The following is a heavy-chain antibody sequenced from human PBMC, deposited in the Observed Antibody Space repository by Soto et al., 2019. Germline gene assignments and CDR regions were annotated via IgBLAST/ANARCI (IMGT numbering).Heavy chain of an antibody. D-gene: IGHD6-13*01. CDR1: VFTFSSYS. V-gene: IGHV3-21*04. Sequence: GGSLRLSCAASVFTFSSYSMNWVRQAPGKGLEWVSSISSSSSYIYYADSVKGRFTISRDNSKNTLYLQMNSLRAEDTAVYYCAKDRWYSSSWYGDYYYGMDVWGQGTTVTVSS. J-gene: IGHJ6*02. CDR3: AKDRWYSSSWYGDYYYGMDV. CDR2: ISSSSSYI.